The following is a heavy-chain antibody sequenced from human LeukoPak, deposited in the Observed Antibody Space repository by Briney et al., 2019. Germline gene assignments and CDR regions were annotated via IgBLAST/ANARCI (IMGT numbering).Heavy chain of an antibody. CDR2: IYYSGST. CDR1: GGSISSYY. D-gene: IGHD4-23*01. J-gene: IGHJ2*01. CDR3: ARDHKYGGNWYFDL. Sequence: PSETLSLTCTVSGGSISSYYWSWIRQPPGKGLEWIGHIYYSGSTNYNPSLKSRVTISVDTSKNQFSLKLSSVTAADTAVYYCARDHKYGGNWYFDLWGRGTLVTVSS. V-gene: IGHV4-59*01.